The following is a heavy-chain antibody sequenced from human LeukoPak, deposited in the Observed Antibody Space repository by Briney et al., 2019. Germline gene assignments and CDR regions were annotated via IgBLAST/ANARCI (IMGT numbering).Heavy chain of an antibody. V-gene: IGHV3-7*01. Sequence: GGSLRLSXAASGFTFSSYWMSWVRQAPGKGLEWVANIKQDGSEKYYVDSVKGRFTISRDNAKNSLYLQMNSLRAEDTAVYYCARDSYYCSSTSCVWFDPWGQGTLVTVSS. CDR3: ARDSYYCSSTSCVWFDP. CDR1: GFTFSSYW. D-gene: IGHD2-2*01. J-gene: IGHJ5*02. CDR2: IKQDGSEK.